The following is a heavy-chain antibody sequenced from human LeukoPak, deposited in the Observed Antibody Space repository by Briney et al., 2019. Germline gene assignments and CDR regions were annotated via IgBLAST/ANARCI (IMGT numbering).Heavy chain of an antibody. CDR2: ISGSGGST. CDR1: GFTFSSYA. CDR3: AKGEDMIAAFGAFDV. V-gene: IGHV3-23*01. D-gene: IGHD3-22*01. J-gene: IGHJ3*01. Sequence: PGGSLRLSCAASGFTFSSYAMSWVRQAPGKGLEWVSAISGSGGSTYYADSVKGRFTTSRDNSKNMLYVQMNSLRAEDTAVYYCAKGEDMIAAFGAFDVWGQGTMVTVSS.